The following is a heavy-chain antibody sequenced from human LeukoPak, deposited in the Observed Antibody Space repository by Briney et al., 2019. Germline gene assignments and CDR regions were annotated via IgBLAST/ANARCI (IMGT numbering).Heavy chain of an antibody. CDR3: ARYIAAAGTRLRYFDL. CDR2: IYSGGST. CDR1: GFTVSSNY. Sequence: GGSLRLSCAASGFTVSSNYMSWVRQAPGKGLEWVSVIYSGGSTYYADSVKGRLTISRDNSKNTLYLQMNSLRAEDTAVYYCARYIAAAGTRLRYFDLWGRGTLVTVSS. D-gene: IGHD6-13*01. V-gene: IGHV3-53*01. J-gene: IGHJ2*01.